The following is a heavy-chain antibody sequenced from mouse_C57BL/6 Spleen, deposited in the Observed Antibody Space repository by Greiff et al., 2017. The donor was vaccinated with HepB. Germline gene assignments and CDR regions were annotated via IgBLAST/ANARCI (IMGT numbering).Heavy chain of an antibody. CDR2: IYPRSGNT. J-gene: IGHJ3*01. CDR3: AGGGGDGYLGAGFAY. CDR1: GYTFTSYG. Sequence: VKLQESGAELARPGASVKLSCKASGYTFTSYGISWVKQRTGQGLEWIGEIYPRSGNTYYNEKFKGKATLTADKSSSTAYMELRSLTSEDSAVYFGAGGGGDGYLGAGFAYWGQGTLVTVSA. V-gene: IGHV1-81*01. D-gene: IGHD2-3*01.